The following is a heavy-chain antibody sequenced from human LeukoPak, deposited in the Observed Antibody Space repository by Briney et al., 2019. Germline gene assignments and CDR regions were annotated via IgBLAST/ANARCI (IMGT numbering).Heavy chain of an antibody. J-gene: IGHJ4*02. CDR2: IYYIGST. V-gene: IGHV4-61*01. CDR3: ARLDSYASSDYRPVDY. D-gene: IGHD3-22*01. CDR1: GGSVTSGSYH. Sequence: SETLSLTCTVSGGSVTSGSYHWTWIRQPPGKGLEFIGYIYYIGSTNYNPSLKSRVTISVDTSNNQFSLKLTSVTTADTAVYYCARLDSYASSDYRPVDYWGQGILVTVSS.